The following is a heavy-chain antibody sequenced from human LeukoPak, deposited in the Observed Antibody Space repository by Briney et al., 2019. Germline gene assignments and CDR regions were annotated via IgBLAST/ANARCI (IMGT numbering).Heavy chain of an antibody. CDR3: ARSLPYGTTWYGRSDF. CDR1: GFPFNAYW. Sequence: GGSLRLSCAASGFPFNAYWMTRVRQAPGKGLEWVANIRQDGDTKYYVDSVKGRFTISRDNAMNSLYLQMNSLRAEDTAIYYCARSLPYGTTWYGRSDFWGQGTLVTVSS. CDR2: IRQDGDTK. J-gene: IGHJ4*02. D-gene: IGHD6-13*01. V-gene: IGHV3-7*03.